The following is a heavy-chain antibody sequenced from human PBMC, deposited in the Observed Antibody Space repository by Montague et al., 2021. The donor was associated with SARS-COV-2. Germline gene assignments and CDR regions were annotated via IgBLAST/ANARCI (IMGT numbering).Heavy chain of an antibody. D-gene: IGHD1-1*01. CDR2: TYYRSKWYN. CDR1: GDSVSRHSAT. CDR3: TGGREGNYNVMDV. V-gene: IGHV6-1*01. J-gene: IGHJ6*02. Sequence: CAISGDSVSRHSATWNWVRQSPSRRLEWLGRTYYRSKWYNDYAVSVRVRVTINPDTSKNQFSLQLNSVTPEDTAIYYCTGGREGNYNVMDVWGQGTTVTVSS.